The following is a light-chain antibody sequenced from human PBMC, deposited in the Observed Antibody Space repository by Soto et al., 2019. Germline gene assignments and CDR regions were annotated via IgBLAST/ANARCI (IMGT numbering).Light chain of an antibody. J-gene: IGKJ1*01. CDR3: QHYNSYSDA. CDR1: QTISSW. CDR2: KAS. V-gene: IGKV1-5*03. Sequence: DIQMTQSPSTLSGSVGDRVTITCRASQTISSWLAWYQQKPGKAPKLLIYKASTLKSEVPSRFSGSGSGTEFTLTISSLQPDDFATYYGQHYNSYSDAFGQGTKVELK.